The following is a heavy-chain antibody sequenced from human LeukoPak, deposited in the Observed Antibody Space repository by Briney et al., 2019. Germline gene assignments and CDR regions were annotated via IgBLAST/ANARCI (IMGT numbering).Heavy chain of an antibody. D-gene: IGHD3-10*01. J-gene: IGHJ6*04. CDR3: AKSPYFYNSGRSVDV. CDR1: GFTFSSYW. V-gene: IGHV3-7*03. CDR2: IKKDGSEK. Sequence: GGSLRLSCAASGFTFSSYWMTWVRQAPGKGLEWVANIKKDGSEKYYVDSVKGRFTISRDNARKSLYLQMNSLRAEDTAVYYCAKSPYFYNSGRSVDVWGKGTTVTVSS.